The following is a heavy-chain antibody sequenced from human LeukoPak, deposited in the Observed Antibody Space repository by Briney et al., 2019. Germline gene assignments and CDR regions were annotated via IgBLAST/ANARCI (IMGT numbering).Heavy chain of an antibody. CDR1: GFTLSSYA. CDR2: ISSSSSYI. Sequence: PGGSLRLSCAASGFTLSSYAMNWVRQAPGKGLEWVSSISSSSSYIYYADSVKGRFTISRDNARNSLYLQMNSLRAEDTAVYYCARDGLAAATLHWCFDLWGRGTLVTVSS. V-gene: IGHV3-21*01. D-gene: IGHD2-15*01. J-gene: IGHJ2*01. CDR3: ARDGLAAATLHWCFDL.